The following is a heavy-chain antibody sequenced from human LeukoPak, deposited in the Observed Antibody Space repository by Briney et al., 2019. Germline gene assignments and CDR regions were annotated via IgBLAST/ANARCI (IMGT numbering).Heavy chain of an antibody. J-gene: IGHJ6*02. CDR2: INHSGST. CDR1: GGSFSGYY. D-gene: IGHD2-2*01. Sequence: SETLSLTRAVYGGSFSGYYWCWIRQPPGKGLEWIGEINHSGSTNYNPPLKSRVTISVDTSKNQFSLKPSSVTAADTAVYYCARNRYRLLRYYYYYYGMDVWGQGTTVTVSS. CDR3: ARNRYRLLRYYYYYYGMDV. V-gene: IGHV4-34*01.